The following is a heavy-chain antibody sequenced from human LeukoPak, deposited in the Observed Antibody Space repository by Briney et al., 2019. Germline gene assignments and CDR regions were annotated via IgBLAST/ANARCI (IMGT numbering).Heavy chain of an antibody. Sequence: PGGSLRLSCAASGFAVNSNFMSWVRQAPGKGLEWVSVIYSAGTTFYADSVKGRLSISRDNSKNTLYLHIDSLRADDTAVYYCAGGVLPYYFDSWGQGTLVTVSA. CDR3: AGGVLPYYFDS. D-gene: IGHD3-3*01. CDR2: IYSAGTT. J-gene: IGHJ4*02. CDR1: GFAVNSNF. V-gene: IGHV3-66*01.